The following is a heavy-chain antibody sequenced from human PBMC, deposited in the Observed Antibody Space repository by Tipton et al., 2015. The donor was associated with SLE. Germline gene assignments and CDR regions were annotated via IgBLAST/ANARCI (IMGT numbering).Heavy chain of an antibody. D-gene: IGHD3-3*01. CDR3: ARSAIFGVIMGGYFDY. CDR2: IYTSGST. V-gene: IGHV4-4*08. Sequence: TLSLTCTVSGASINSHYCTWIRQPPGQGLEWIAYIYTSGSTSYNPSLKSRVTMSVDTSKNRFSLKLSSVTAADTAVYYCARSAIFGVIMGGYFDYWGQGTLVTVSS. CDR1: GASINSHY. J-gene: IGHJ4*02.